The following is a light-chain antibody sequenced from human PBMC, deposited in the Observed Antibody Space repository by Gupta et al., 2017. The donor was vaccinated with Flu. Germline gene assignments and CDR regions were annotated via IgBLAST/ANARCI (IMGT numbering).Light chain of an antibody. Sequence: PGQTARSTCSGDALPQKYAYCYHQKSGQAPVLVIFEDNKRPPGIPERFSGSSSGTMATVTISGAKVEEEADYYCYSADSSGDPRFGGGTRLTVL. CDR2: EDN. V-gene: IGLV3-10*01. J-gene: IGLJ3*02. CDR3: YSADSSGDPR. CDR1: ALPQKY.